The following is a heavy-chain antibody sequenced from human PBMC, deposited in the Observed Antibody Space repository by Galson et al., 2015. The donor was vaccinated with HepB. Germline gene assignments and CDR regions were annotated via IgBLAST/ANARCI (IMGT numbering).Heavy chain of an antibody. CDR2: ISSSSSYI. J-gene: IGHJ4*02. D-gene: IGHD7-27*01. V-gene: IGHV3-21*01. CDR1: GFTFSSYS. CDR3: ARDYGLLGGLDY. Sequence: SLRLSCAASGFTFSSYSMNWVRQAPGKGLEWVSSISSSSSYIYYADSVKGRFTISRDNAKNSLYLQMNSLRAEDTAVYYCARDYGLLGGLDYWGQGTLVTVSS.